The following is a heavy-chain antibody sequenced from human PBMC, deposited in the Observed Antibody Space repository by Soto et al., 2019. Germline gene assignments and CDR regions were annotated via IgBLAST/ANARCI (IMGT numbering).Heavy chain of an antibody. CDR3: ARREETRYFDY. V-gene: IGHV4-39*01. CDR2: IYYSGST. CDR1: GGSISSSSYY. Sequence: SETLSLTCTVSGGSISSSSYYWGWIRQPPGRGLEWIGSIYYSGSTYYNPSLKSRVTISVDTSKNQFSLKLSSVTAADTAVYYCARREETRYFDYWGQGTLVTVSS. J-gene: IGHJ4*02.